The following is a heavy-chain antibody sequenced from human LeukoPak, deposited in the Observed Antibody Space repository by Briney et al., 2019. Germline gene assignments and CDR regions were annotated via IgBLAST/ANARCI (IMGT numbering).Heavy chain of an antibody. Sequence: ASVKVSCKASGYTFTNYFMHWVRQAPGQGLEWMGIINPRGGSTGYAQKFQGRITMTTDVSTSTVYMELSRLESEDTAVYYCARRDCVGCCYSNWFDPWGQGTLVTVSS. CDR3: ARRDCVGCCYSNWFDP. CDR1: GYTFTNYF. D-gene: IGHD2-15*01. CDR2: INPRGGST. J-gene: IGHJ5*02. V-gene: IGHV1-46*01.